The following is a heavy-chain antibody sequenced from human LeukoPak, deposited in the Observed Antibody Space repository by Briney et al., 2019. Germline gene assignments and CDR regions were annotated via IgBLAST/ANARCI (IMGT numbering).Heavy chain of an antibody. Sequence: GGSLRLSCAASGFTVSSSYMSWVRQAPGKGLEWVSVIYSGGSTYYADSVKGRFTISRDNSKNTLYLQMNSLRAEDTAVYYCARDIKFLGWFDPWGQGTLVTVSS. CDR3: ARDIKFLGWFDP. D-gene: IGHD3-3*01. CDR1: GFTVSSSY. V-gene: IGHV3-66*01. CDR2: IYSGGST. J-gene: IGHJ5*02.